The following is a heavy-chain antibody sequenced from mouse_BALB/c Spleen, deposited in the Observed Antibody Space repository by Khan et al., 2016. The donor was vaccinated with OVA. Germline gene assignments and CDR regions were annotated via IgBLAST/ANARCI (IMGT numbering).Heavy chain of an antibody. D-gene: IGHD2-14*01. V-gene: IGHV1-4*01. Sequence: QVQLKESGAELARPGASVKMSCKASGYTFTSYTIHWIKERPGQGLEWIGNINPSNGYTNYNQKFKDKATLTTDKSSTTAYLQLSSLTSDDSAVYNCVRDVAYHGNDGWFAYWGQGTLVTVSA. J-gene: IGHJ3*01. CDR1: GYTFTSYT. CDR2: INPSNGYT. CDR3: VRDVAYHGNDGWFAY.